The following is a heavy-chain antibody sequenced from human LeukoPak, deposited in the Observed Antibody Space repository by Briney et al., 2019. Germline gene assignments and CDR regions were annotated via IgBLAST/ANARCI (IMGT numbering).Heavy chain of an antibody. V-gene: IGHV3-23*01. Sequence: EGSLRLSCAASGFTFSSNAMSWVRQAPGKGLEWVSAISGSGGSTYYADSVKGRFTISRDNSKNTLYLQMNSLRAEDTAVYYCAKGGIFGVAGYYYYMDVWGKGTTVTVSS. D-gene: IGHD3-3*01. CDR2: ISGSGGST. CDR1: GFTFSSNA. J-gene: IGHJ6*03. CDR3: AKGGIFGVAGYYYYMDV.